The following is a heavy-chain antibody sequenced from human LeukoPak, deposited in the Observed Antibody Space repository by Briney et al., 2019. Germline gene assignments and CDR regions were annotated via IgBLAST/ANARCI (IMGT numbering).Heavy chain of an antibody. V-gene: IGHV3-21*01. Sequence: PGGSLRLSCAASGFTFNTYNMNWVRQAPGKGLEWVSSISRRSSYIFYADSVKGRFTISRDNAKNSLYLQMNSLRAEDTAVYYCARDFRYYDSSGYYPFDYWGQGTLVTVSS. CDR3: ARDFRYYDSSGYYPFDY. CDR1: GFTFNTYN. J-gene: IGHJ4*02. D-gene: IGHD3-22*01. CDR2: ISRRSSYI.